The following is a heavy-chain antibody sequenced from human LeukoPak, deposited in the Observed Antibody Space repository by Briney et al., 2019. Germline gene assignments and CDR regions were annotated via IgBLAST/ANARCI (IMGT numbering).Heavy chain of an antibody. CDR3: AREESSSSGYFDY. Sequence: SETLSLTCTVSGGSISRHYWSWIRQPPGKGLEWIGYIYYSGSTNYNPSLKSRVTISVDTSKNQFSLKLSSVTAADTAVYYCAREESSSSGYFDYWGQGTLVTVSS. J-gene: IGHJ4*02. CDR1: GGSISRHY. CDR2: IYYSGST. V-gene: IGHV4-59*11. D-gene: IGHD6-6*01.